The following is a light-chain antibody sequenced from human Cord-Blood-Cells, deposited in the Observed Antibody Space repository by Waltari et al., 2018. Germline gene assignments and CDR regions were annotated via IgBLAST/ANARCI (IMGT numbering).Light chain of an antibody. Sequence: AIQLTQSPSSLSASVGDRVTITCRASQGFSSALAWYQQKPGKAPKLLIYDASSLESGVPSRFSGSGSGTDFTLTISSLQPEDFATYYCQQFNNYPQVTFGGGTKVEIK. J-gene: IGKJ4*01. CDR3: QQFNNYPQVT. CDR2: DAS. CDR1: QGFSSA. V-gene: IGKV1D-13*01.